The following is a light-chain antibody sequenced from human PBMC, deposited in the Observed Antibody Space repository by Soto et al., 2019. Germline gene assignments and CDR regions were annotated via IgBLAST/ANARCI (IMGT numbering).Light chain of an antibody. CDR2: GAS. Sequence: EIVLTQSPGTLSLSPGERDTLSCRASQSVSSNSLAWYQQKPGQAPRLLIYGASSRATGIPDRFSGSGSGTDFTLTISRLEPEDFAVYYCQQYGSSSWTFGQGTKVDIK. J-gene: IGKJ1*01. CDR3: QQYGSSSWT. CDR1: QSVSSNS. V-gene: IGKV3-20*01.